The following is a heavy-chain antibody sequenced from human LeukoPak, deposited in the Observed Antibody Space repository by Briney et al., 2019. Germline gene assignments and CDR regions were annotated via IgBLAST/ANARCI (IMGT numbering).Heavy chain of an antibody. CDR1: GFTFSSYS. CDR2: ISSSSSYI. D-gene: IGHD6-19*01. CDR3: ARMAGTANIDY. J-gene: IGHJ4*02. Sequence: AGGSLRLSCAASGFTFSSYSMNWVRQAPGKGLEWVSSISSSSSYIYYADSVKGRFTISRDNAKNSLCLQMNSLRAEDTAVYYCARMAGTANIDYWGQGTLVTVSS. V-gene: IGHV3-21*01.